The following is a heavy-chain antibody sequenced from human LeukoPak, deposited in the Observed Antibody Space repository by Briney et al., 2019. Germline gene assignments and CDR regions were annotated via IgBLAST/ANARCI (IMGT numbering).Heavy chain of an antibody. CDR1: GGTFSSYA. CDR2: IIPIFGTA. Sequence: ASVKVSCKASGGTFSSYAISWVRQAPGQGLEWMGGIIPIFGTANYAQKFQGGVTITADESTSTAYMELSSLRSEDTAVYYCARDGGPYDFWSGYYLNWFDPWGQGTLVTVSS. D-gene: IGHD3-3*01. J-gene: IGHJ5*02. V-gene: IGHV1-69*01. CDR3: ARDGGPYDFWSGYYLNWFDP.